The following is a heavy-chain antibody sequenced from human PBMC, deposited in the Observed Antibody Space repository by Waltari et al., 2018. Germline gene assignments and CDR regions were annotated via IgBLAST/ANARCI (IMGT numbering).Heavy chain of an antibody. D-gene: IGHD3-3*01. V-gene: IGHV4-34*01. Sequence: HVQLQQWGAGLLKPSETLSSTCAVSRGPFSCYHFRWILQPPGTGLEWIGEINHSGSNNYNPSLKSRVNISVNTSKNQFSLKLSSVTAADTAVYYCARGYYDFWSGYYRSHFRNWFDPWGQGTLVTVSS. CDR2: INHSGSN. J-gene: IGHJ5*02. CDR1: RGPFSCYH. CDR3: ARGYYDFWSGYYRSHFRNWFDP.